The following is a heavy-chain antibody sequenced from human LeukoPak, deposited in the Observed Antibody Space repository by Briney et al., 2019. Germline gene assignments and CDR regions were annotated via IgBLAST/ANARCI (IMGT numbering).Heavy chain of an antibody. Sequence: ASVKVSCKASGYIFTGYYMHWVRQAPGQGLEWMGWINPNSGGTNYAQKLQGRVTMTTDTSTSTAYMELRSLRSDDTAVYYCARDGFDRPNWYDPWGQGTLVTVSS. D-gene: IGHD3-10*01. CDR2: INPNSGGT. CDR1: GYIFTGYY. V-gene: IGHV1-2*02. CDR3: ARDGFDRPNWYDP. J-gene: IGHJ5*02.